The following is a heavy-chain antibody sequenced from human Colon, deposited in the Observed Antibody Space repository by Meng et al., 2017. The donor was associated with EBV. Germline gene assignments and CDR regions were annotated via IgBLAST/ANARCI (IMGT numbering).Heavy chain of an antibody. CDR1: GYTFGSYG. V-gene: IGHV1-18*01. CDR3: ASGTPGRSYCDY. CDR2: FVNYVDT. Sequence: QVHLLQFGPEVKKPGASVGVSGKASGYTFGSYGICWVRQAPGQGLEWMGWFVNYVDTYPAPKFQGRVTMTTDTHTNTAFMELRSLTSDDTAVYYCASGTPGRSYCDYWGQGTLVTVSS. D-gene: IGHD2-15*01. J-gene: IGHJ4*02.